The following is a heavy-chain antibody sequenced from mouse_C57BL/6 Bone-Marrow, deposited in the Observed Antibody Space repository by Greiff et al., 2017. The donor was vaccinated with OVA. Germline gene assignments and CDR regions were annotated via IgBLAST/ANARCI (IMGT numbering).Heavy chain of an antibody. V-gene: IGHV3-6*01. CDR1: GYSITSGYY. Sequence: EVQRVESGPGLVKPSQSLSLTCSVTGYSITSGYYWNWIRQFPGNKLEWMGYINYDGSNNYNPSLKNRISFTRDTSKNQFCLKLNSVTTEDTATYYCARDSSGYFTYWGQGTTLTVSS. D-gene: IGHD3-2*02. CDR2: INYDGSN. J-gene: IGHJ2*01. CDR3: ARDSSGYFTY.